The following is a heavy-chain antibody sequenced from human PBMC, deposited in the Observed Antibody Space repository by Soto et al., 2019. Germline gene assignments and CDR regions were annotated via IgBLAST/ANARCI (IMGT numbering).Heavy chain of an antibody. CDR3: NTGPGSNTWSQSHPPPDY. CDR2: IRSKTNNYAT. D-gene: IGHD6-13*01. CDR1: GFTFSGSA. V-gene: IGHV3-73*02. Sequence: EVQLVESGGGLVQPGGSLKLSCAAAGFTFSGSAVHWVRQASGRGLEWVGRIRSKTNNYATDYAASVNGRFTFSRDDSKNKGHPEKDRLKTEDTAMYFCNTGPGSNTWSQSHPPPDYWGQGTLVTVSS. J-gene: IGHJ4*02.